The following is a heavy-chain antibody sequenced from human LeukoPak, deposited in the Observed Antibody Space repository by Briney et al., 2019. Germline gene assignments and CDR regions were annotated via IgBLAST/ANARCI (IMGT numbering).Heavy chain of an antibody. CDR2: IRSGGGGT. Sequence: GGSLRLSCAASGFDLTTYAMTWVRQAPAKGLEWVSSIRSGGGGTYYGDSVKGRVTISRDNSENTLHLQMNNLRVEEPARYFCARCMVLSQGWCNWFDPWGQGTLVTVSP. J-gene: IGHJ5*02. CDR3: ARCMVLSQGWCNWFDP. V-gene: IGHV3-23*01. D-gene: IGHD6-13*01. CDR1: GFDLTTYA.